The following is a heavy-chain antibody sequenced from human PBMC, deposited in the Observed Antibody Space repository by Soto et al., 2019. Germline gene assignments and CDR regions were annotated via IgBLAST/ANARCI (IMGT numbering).Heavy chain of an antibody. V-gene: IGHV4-34*01. CDR3: ARLQSQVVRENYYYGMDV. D-gene: IGHD2-15*01. Sequence: SETLSLTCAVYGGSISGYYWSWIRQPPGKGLEWIGEINHSGSTNYNPSLKSQVTISVDTSKNQFSLKLSSVTAADTAVYYCARLQSQVVRENYYYGMDVWGQGTTVTVSS. CDR2: INHSGST. CDR1: GGSISGYY. J-gene: IGHJ6*02.